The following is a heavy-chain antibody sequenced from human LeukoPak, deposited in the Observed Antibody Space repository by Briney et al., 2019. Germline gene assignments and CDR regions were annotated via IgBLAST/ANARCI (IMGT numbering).Heavy chain of an antibody. D-gene: IGHD2-2*01. V-gene: IGHV3-21*04. Sequence: GGSLRLSCAASGFTFSSYSMNWVRQAPGKGLEWVSSISSSSSYIYYADSVKGRFTISRDNAKNSLFLQMNSLRVEDTALYYCAKGWSPYLYGMDVWGQGTTVTVSS. CDR3: AKGWSPYLYGMDV. J-gene: IGHJ6*02. CDR2: ISSSSSYI. CDR1: GFTFSSYS.